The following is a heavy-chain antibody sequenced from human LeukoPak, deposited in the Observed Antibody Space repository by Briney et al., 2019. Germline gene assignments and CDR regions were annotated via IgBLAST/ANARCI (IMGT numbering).Heavy chain of an antibody. Sequence: GGSLRLSCAASGFTFSSYGMHWVRQAPGKGLEWVAVISYDGSNKYHADSVKGRFTISRDNSKNTLYLQMNSLRAEDTAVYYCAKDRALEGYWGQGTLVTVSS. CDR2: ISYDGSNK. D-gene: IGHD3-10*01. V-gene: IGHV3-30*18. CDR3: AKDRALEGY. J-gene: IGHJ4*02. CDR1: GFTFSSYG.